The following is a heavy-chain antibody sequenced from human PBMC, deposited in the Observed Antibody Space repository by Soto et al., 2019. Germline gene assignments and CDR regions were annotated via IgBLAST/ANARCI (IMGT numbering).Heavy chain of an antibody. CDR1: GGSISSGGYY. V-gene: IGHV4-31*03. CDR2: IYYSGST. J-gene: IGHJ4*02. D-gene: IGHD6-13*01. Sequence: QVQLQESGPGLVKPSQTLSLTCTVSGGSISSGGYYWSWIRQHPGKGLEWIGYIYYSGSTYYNPSLKRRVTLSVDTSKNQFPLKLSSVTAADTAVYYCARDRAAIQFDYWGQGTLVTVSS. CDR3: ARDRAAIQFDY.